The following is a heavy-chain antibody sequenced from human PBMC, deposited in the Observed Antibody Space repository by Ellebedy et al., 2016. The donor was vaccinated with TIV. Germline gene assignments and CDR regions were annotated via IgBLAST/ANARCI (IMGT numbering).Heavy chain of an antibody. CDR1: GFTFSSYS. V-gene: IGHV3-48*01. CDR3: AVTASGVYYYYYGMDV. CDR2: ISSSSSTI. J-gene: IGHJ6*02. D-gene: IGHD5-18*01. Sequence: GESLKISCAASGFTFSSYSMNWVRQAPGKGLEWVSYISSSSSTIYYADSVKGRFTISRDNAKNSLYLQMNSLRAEATAVYYCAVTASGVYYYYYGMDVWGQGTTVTVSS.